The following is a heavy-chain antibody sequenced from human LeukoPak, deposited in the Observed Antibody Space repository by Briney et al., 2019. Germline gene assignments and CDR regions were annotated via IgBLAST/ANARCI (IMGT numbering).Heavy chain of an antibody. CDR3: ARATPSIMFGGAMDV. J-gene: IGHJ6*03. Sequence: ASVKVSCKASGYTFTNYYMHWVRQAPGQGLEWMGIINPSGGSISYAQKFQGRVTMTRDMSTRTFYMELSSLRSEDTAVYYCARATPSIMFGGAMDVWGKGTTVTVSS. D-gene: IGHD3-16*01. CDR1: GYTFTNYY. V-gene: IGHV1-46*01. CDR2: INPSGGSI.